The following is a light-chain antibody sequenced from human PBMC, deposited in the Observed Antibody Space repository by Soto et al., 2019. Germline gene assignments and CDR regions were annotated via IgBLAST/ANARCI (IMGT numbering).Light chain of an antibody. Sequence: EIVMTQSPANLSVSPGERATLSCRASQSVSSNLAWYQQKPGQGPRLLIYGASTRATGIPARFSGSGSGTEFTLTISSLQSEDFAVYYCKQYNKCPPYTFGQGTKVEIK. V-gene: IGKV3-15*01. CDR1: QSVSSN. J-gene: IGKJ2*01. CDR2: GAS. CDR3: KQYNKCPPYT.